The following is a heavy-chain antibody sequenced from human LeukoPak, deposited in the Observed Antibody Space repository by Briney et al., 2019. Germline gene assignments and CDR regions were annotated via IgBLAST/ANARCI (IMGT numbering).Heavy chain of an antibody. J-gene: IGHJ4*02. CDR3: ARGQVFFHSSGYYWV. Sequence: GGSLRLSCAASGFTFSDYYMSWIRQAPGKGLEWVSYISSSGSTIYYADSVKGRFTISRDNDKHSQYLQMNSLRAEDTAVYYCARGQVFFHSSGYYWVWGQGTLVTVSS. CDR1: GFTFSDYY. V-gene: IGHV3-11*04. D-gene: IGHD3-22*01. CDR2: ISSSGSTI.